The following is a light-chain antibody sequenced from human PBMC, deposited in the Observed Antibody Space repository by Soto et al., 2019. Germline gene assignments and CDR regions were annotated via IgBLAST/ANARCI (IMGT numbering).Light chain of an antibody. CDR1: TDDVGSTDS. J-gene: IGLJ1*01. V-gene: IGLV2-14*01. CDR3: RTYTTTGSSI. Sequence: QFALTQPASVSWSPGQSITITCSGTTDDVGSTDSVSWYQHHPGEAPRLVIYEVKNRPSGVPGRFSGSKSVNTASLSISGLQPEDEADYYCRTYTTTGSSIFGSGTKLTVL. CDR2: EVK.